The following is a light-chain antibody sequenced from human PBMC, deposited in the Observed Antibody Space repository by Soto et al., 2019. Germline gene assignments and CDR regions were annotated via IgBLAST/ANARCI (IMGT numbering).Light chain of an antibody. V-gene: IGLV1-51*01. Sequence: QSALTQPPSVSAAPGQKVTISCSGSNSNIGNNYVSWYQQLPGTAPKLLIYDNNKRPSGIPDRFSGSKSGTSATLGITGLQTGDEADYYCGAWDDSLSAVFGGGTKLTVL. CDR3: GAWDDSLSAV. J-gene: IGLJ2*01. CDR2: DNN. CDR1: NSNIGNNY.